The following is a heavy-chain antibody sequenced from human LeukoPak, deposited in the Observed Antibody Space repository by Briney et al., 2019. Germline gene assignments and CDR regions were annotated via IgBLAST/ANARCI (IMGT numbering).Heavy chain of an antibody. CDR2: IIPLYGIP. J-gene: IGHJ3*01. Sequence: ASVKVSCKASRVTYNNYGLSCVRQAPGQGLEWMGRIIPLYGIPKYAQKFQGRVTITADKSTNTAYMELTSLRSEDTAVYYCARDEEDGYKDWGLWGQGTMVTVS. V-gene: IGHV1-69*04. CDR3: ARDEEDGYKDWGL. D-gene: IGHD5-24*01. CDR1: RVTYNNYG.